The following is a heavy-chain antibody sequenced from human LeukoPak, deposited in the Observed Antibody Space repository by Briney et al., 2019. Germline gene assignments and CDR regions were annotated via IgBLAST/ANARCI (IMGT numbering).Heavy chain of an antibody. CDR3: ATGGRHSYGSGRHQQNPFDY. Sequence: SETLSLTCAVYCGSFSGYYWSWVRQPPGKGLEWHGEINHSGSTNYNPSLKSRVTISVDTSKNQFSLKLSSVTAADTAVYYCATGGRHSYGSGRHQQNPFDYWGQGTLVTVSS. V-gene: IGHV4-34*01. D-gene: IGHD3-10*01. CDR2: INHSGST. J-gene: IGHJ4*02. CDR1: CGSFSGYY.